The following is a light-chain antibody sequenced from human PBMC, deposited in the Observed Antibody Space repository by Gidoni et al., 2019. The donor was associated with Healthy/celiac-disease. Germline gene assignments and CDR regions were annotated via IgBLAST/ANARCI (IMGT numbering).Light chain of an antibody. CDR2: DAS. J-gene: IGKJ1*01. CDR3: QQRSNGGT. V-gene: IGKV3-11*01. Sequence: EIVLTQSPATRSLSPGERATLPCRASQSVSSYLGWYQQKPGQAPRLLIYDASNRATGIPARFSGSGSGTDFTLTISSLEPEDFAVYYCQQRSNGGTFGQGTKVEIK. CDR1: QSVSSY.